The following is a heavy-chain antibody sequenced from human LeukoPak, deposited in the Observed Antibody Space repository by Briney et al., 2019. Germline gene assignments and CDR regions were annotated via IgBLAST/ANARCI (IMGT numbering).Heavy chain of an antibody. Sequence: SETLSLTCTVSGGSISSSSYYWGWIRQPPGKGLEWIGSIYYSGSTYYNPSLKSRVTISVDTSKNQFSLKLSSVTAADTAVYYCARDAGELQSFDYWGQGTLVTVSS. CDR1: GGSISSSSYY. J-gene: IGHJ4*02. V-gene: IGHV4-39*07. D-gene: IGHD1-26*01. CDR2: IYYSGST. CDR3: ARDAGELQSFDY.